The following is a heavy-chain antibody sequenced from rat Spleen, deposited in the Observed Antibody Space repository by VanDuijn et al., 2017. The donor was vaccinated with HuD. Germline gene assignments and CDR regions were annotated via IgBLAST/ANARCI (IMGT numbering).Heavy chain of an antibody. J-gene: IGHJ2*01. V-gene: IGHV4-2*01. CDR3: AKVLSGSFDY. CDR1: GFNFNDYW. Sequence: EVKLVESGGGLVQPGRSLKLSCAASGFNFNDYWMGWVRQAPGKGLEWIGEMNKDSSTINYSPSLKDKFTISRDNAQNTLYLQMSKLGSEDTATYYCAKVLSGSFDYWGQGVMVTVSS. D-gene: IGHD5-1*01. CDR2: MNKDSSTI.